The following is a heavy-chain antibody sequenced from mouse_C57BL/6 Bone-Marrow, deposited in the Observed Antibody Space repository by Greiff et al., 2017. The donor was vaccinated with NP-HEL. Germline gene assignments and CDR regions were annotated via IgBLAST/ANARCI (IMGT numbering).Heavy chain of an antibody. CDR2: IDPETGGT. J-gene: IGHJ3*01. D-gene: IGHD4-1*01. CDR1: GYTFTDYE. CDR3: TFNCWFAY. Sequence: QVQLKESGAELVRPGASVTLSCKASGYTFTDYEMHWVKQTPVHGLEWIGAIDPETGGTAYNQKFKGKAILTADKSSSTAYMELRSLTSEDSAVYYCTFNCWFAYWGQGTLVTVSA. V-gene: IGHV1-15*01.